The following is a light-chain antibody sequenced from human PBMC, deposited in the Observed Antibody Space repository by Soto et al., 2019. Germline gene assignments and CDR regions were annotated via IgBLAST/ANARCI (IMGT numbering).Light chain of an antibody. Sequence: QSALTQPPSASGSPGQSVTISCTGTSSDVGGYNYVSWYQQHPGKAPKLMIYEVSKRPSGVPDRFSGSKSGNTDSLTVSGLQVEDEADYSCRSFEASNNLLFGGGTKVTVL. CDR1: SSDVGGYNY. V-gene: IGLV2-8*01. CDR2: EVS. J-gene: IGLJ2*01. CDR3: RSFEASNNLL.